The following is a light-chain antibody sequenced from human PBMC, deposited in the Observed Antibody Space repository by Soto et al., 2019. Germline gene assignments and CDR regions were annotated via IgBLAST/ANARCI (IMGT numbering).Light chain of an antibody. CDR1: QSVRTK. CDR3: QQYGNSPIT. Sequence: EIVMTQSPDTLYVSPGEGATLSCRASQSVRTKLAWYQQKAGQAPRLLIYGASTRATGIPARFSGSGSGTDFTLTISRLEPEDFAVYYCQQYGNSPITFGQGTRLEIK. CDR2: GAS. J-gene: IGKJ5*01. V-gene: IGKV3-15*01.